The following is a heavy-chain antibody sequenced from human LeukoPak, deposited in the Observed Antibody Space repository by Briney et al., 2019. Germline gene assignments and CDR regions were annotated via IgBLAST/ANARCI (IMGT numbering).Heavy chain of an antibody. Sequence: GASVKVSCKASGYTFTSYDINWVRQATGQGLEWMGWMNPNSGNTGYAQKFQGRVTMTRNTSISTAYMELSSLRSEDTAVYYCARDVGSWYAGNWFDPWGQGTLVTVSS. CDR3: ARDVGSWYAGNWFDP. V-gene: IGHV1-8*02. CDR2: MNPNSGNT. D-gene: IGHD6-13*01. J-gene: IGHJ5*02. CDR1: GYTFTSYD.